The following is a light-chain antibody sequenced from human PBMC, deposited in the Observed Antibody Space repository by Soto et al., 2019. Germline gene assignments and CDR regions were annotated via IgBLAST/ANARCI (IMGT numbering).Light chain of an antibody. J-gene: IGKJ5*01. V-gene: IGKV3-20*01. CDR3: QQYGGTPPIT. CDR2: GAS. CDR1: QSVSTT. Sequence: EIVMTQAAATLSLSPGQRASLSCRASQSVSTTVAWYLQKPGQAPRFLIYGASSRATGIPDRFSASGSGTDFTLTISRVGPEDFAVYYCQQYGGTPPITFGQGTRLEIK.